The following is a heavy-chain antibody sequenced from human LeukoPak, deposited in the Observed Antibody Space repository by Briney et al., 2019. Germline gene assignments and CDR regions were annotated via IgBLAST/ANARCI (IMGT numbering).Heavy chain of an antibody. CDR2: IYHSGST. Sequence: SETLSLTCTVSGYSISSGYYWGWIRQPPGKGLEWIGSIYHSGSTYYNPSLKSRVTISVDTSKNQFSLKLSSVTAADTAVYYCARTEESGYSYRYFGYYYYMDVWGKGTTVTVSS. CDR1: GYSISSGYY. CDR3: ARTEESGYSYRYFGYYYYMDV. D-gene: IGHD5-18*01. J-gene: IGHJ6*03. V-gene: IGHV4-38-2*02.